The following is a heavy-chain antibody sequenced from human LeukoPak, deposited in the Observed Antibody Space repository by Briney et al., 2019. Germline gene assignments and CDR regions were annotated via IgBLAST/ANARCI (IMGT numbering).Heavy chain of an antibody. CDR3: ARGSEGSSLNWFDP. D-gene: IGHD6-6*01. J-gene: IGHJ5*02. CDR1: GFTFSSYS. Sequence: GGSLRLSCAVSGFTFSSYSMNWVRQAPGKGLEWVSSISSSSSYIYYADSVKGRFTISRDNAKNSLYLQMNSLRVEDTAVYYCARGSEGSSLNWFDPWGQGTLVTVSS. CDR2: ISSSSSYI. V-gene: IGHV3-21*01.